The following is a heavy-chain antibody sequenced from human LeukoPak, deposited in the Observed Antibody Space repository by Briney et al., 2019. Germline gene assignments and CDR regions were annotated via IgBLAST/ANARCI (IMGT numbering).Heavy chain of an antibody. CDR3: ARDRDCSSTSCYGRGRGNWFDP. D-gene: IGHD2-2*01. J-gene: IGHJ5*02. CDR2: ISPILGTA. CDR1: GGTFSSYA. V-gene: IGHV1-69*01. Sequence: ASVKVSCKASGGTFSSYAISWVRQAPGQGLEWMGGISPILGTANYAQKFQGRVTITADESTSTAYMELSSLRSEDTAVYYCARDRDCSSTSCYGRGRGNWFDPWGQGTLATVSS.